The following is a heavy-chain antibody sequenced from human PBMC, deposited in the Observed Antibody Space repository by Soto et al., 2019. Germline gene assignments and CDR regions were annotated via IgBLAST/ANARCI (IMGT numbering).Heavy chain of an antibody. V-gene: IGHV1-18*04. Sequence: ASVKVSCKAAGYTFTSDGISWVRQAPGQGLEWRGWISAYNGNTNYAQNLQGRVTMTTDTSTSTAYMELRSLRSDDTAVYYCARDRKYCTNGVCYWTPSYYGMDVWGQGTTVTVSS. CDR1: GYTFTSDG. CDR3: ARDRKYCTNGVCYWTPSYYGMDV. CDR2: ISAYNGNT. J-gene: IGHJ6*02. D-gene: IGHD2-8*01.